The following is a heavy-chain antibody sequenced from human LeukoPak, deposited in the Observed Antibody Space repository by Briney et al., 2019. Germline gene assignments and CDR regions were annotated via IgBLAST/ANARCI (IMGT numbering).Heavy chain of an antibody. CDR2: IINSGGGST. J-gene: IGHJ4*02. V-gene: IGHV4-59*01. Sequence: SETLSLTCTVSGGSISSNSWSWIRQPPGKKLEWIGYIINSGGGSTNYNPSLKSRVTISADTSKSQLFLKMDSVTTADTAVYYCAKEKGVGWSPPEYWGQGILVTVSS. CDR3: AKEKGVGWSPPEY. D-gene: IGHD6-19*01. CDR1: GGSISSNS.